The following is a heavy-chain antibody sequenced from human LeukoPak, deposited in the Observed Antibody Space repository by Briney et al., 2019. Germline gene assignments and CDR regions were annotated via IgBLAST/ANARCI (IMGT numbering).Heavy chain of an antibody. D-gene: IGHD3-16*01. CDR1: GASMNTYY. CDR3: VQDGPLRSDY. V-gene: IGHV4-4*07. J-gene: IGHJ4*02. CDR2: IFASGTT. Sequence: SETLSLTCTVSGASMNTYYYSWIRQPAGKGLEWIGRIFASGTTNYNPSLKSRIDMSVDTSKNQFFLKLASVTAADTAMYYCVQDGPLRSDYWGQGTLVTVSS.